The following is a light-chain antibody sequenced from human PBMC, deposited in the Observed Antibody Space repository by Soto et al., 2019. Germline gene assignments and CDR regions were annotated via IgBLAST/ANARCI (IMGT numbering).Light chain of an antibody. Sequence: IVLTESPGTLSLSPGERATLSCRASQTVRSNYLAWYQQKPGQAPRLLIYGASSRAADIPDRFSGSGSGTNFTLHIRRMEHEDFATYYWQQYGSSTGMFGNGTKRDIK. CDR2: GAS. CDR1: QTVRSNY. J-gene: IGKJ1*01. V-gene: IGKV3-20*01. CDR3: QQYGSSTGM.